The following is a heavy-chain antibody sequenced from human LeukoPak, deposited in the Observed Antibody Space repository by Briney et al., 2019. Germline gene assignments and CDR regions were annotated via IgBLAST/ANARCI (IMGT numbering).Heavy chain of an antibody. J-gene: IGHJ5*02. Sequence: ASVKVSCKASGYTFTSYGISWVRQAPGQGLEWMGWISAYNGNTNYAQKLQGRVTMTTDTSTSTAYRELRSLRSDDTAVYYCARDRPFTTGWFDPWGQGTLVTVSS. CDR2: ISAYNGNT. D-gene: IGHD1-1*01. CDR3: ARDRPFTTGWFDP. V-gene: IGHV1-18*01. CDR1: GYTFTSYG.